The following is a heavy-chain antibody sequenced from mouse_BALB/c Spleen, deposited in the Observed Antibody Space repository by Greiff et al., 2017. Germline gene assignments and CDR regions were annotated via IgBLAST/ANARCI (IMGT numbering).Heavy chain of an antibody. CDR2: ISSGGSYT. CDR3: TRGGGDPNYFDY. Sequence: EVKLMESGGGLVKPGGSLKLSCAASGFTFSSYTMSWVRQTPEKRLEWVATISSGGSYTYYPDSVKGRFTISRDNAKNTLYLQMSSLKSEDTAMYYCTRGGGDPNYFDYWGQGTTLTVSS. CDR1: GFTFSSYT. J-gene: IGHJ2*01. V-gene: IGHV5-6-4*01.